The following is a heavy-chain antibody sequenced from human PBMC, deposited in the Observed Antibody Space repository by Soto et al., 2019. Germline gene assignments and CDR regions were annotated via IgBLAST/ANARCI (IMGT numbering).Heavy chain of an antibody. J-gene: IGHJ4*02. V-gene: IGHV3-48*02. D-gene: IGHD2-15*01. CDR1: GFTFSSYS. Sequence: EVQLVESGGGLVQPGGSLRLSCAASGFTFSSYSMNWVRQAPGKGLEWVSYISSSSSTIYYADSVKGRFTISRDNAKNSLYLKMNSLRDEDTAVYYCARESESRIVVVVAATRVWGYFGYWCQGTLVTVSS. CDR3: ARESESRIVVVVAATRVWGYFGY. CDR2: ISSSSSTI.